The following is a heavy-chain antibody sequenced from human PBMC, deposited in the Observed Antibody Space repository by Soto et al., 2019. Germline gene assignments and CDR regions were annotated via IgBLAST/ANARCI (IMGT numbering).Heavy chain of an antibody. V-gene: IGHV4-39*01. CDR3: ARQGGIAVAGHFDY. CDR2: IYYSGST. CDR1: GGSISSSSYY. J-gene: IGHJ4*02. D-gene: IGHD6-19*01. Sequence: QLQLQESGPGLVKPSETLSLTCTVSGGSISSSSYYWGWIRQPPGKGLEWIGSIYYSGSTYYNPSLKSRVTISVDTSKNQFSLKLSSVTAADTAVYYCARQGGIAVAGHFDYWGQGTLVTVSS.